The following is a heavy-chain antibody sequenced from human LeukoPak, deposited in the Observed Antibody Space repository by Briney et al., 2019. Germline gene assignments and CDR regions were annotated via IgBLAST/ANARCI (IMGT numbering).Heavy chain of an antibody. CDR3: ARVNYDFWSGYDPTRAPFDP. V-gene: IGHV4-59*01. CDR2: VYYRGFT. D-gene: IGHD3-3*01. J-gene: IGHJ5*02. CDR1: GGSISTYY. Sequence: PPETLSLTCTVSGGSISTYYWTWIRQPPGKGLEWLGYVYYRGFTNYNPSLKSRVTISVDTPKNQFSLKLSSVTTADTAVYYCARVNYDFWSGYDPTRAPFDPWGQGTLVSASS.